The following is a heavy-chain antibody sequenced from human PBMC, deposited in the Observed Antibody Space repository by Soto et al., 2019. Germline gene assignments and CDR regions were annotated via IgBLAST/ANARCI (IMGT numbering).Heavy chain of an antibody. CDR1: GFTFSSYA. CDR3: AKVPYYYDSSGYPSAWFDP. Sequence: GGSLRLSCAASGFTFSSYAMSWVRQAPGKGLEWVSAISGSGGSTYYADSVKGRFTISKDNSKKTLYLQMNSLRAEDTAVYYCAKVPYYYDSSGYPSAWFDPWGQGTLVTVSS. D-gene: IGHD3-22*01. CDR2: ISGSGGST. V-gene: IGHV3-23*01. J-gene: IGHJ5*02.